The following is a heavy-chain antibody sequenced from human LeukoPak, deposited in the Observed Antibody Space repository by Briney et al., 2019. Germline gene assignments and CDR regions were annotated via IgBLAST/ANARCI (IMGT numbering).Heavy chain of an antibody. Sequence: GGSLRLSCAASGFTFSSYGMHWVRQAPGQGLEWVAQLKSDGSEVYYADSVRGRFTISRDNAKRSLYLQMNSLGVEDTAVHYCARGGLLQCSVLGDNYYGCDVWGQGTTLTVSS. J-gene: IGHJ6*02. D-gene: IGHD3-10*01. CDR2: LKSDGSEV. CDR1: GFTFSSYG. CDR3: ARGGLLQCSVLGDNYYGCDV. V-gene: IGHV3-7*04.